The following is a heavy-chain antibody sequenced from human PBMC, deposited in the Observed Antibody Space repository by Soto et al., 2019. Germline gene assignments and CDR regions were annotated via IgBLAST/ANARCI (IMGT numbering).Heavy chain of an antibody. D-gene: IGHD2-15*01. Sequence: QVQLQQWGAGLLKPSETLSLTCAVYGGSFSGYYWSWIRQPPGKGLEWIGEINHSGSTNYNPSLKSRVTISVATSKNQFSLKLSSVTAADTAVYYCARGRIVVVVAARYNWFDPWGQGTLVTVSS. CDR1: GGSFSGYY. J-gene: IGHJ5*02. CDR3: ARGRIVVVVAARYNWFDP. V-gene: IGHV4-34*01. CDR2: INHSGST.